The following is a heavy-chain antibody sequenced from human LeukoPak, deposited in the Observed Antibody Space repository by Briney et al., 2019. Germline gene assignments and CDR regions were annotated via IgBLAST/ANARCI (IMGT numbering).Heavy chain of an antibody. CDR1: GYTFTSYY. J-gene: IGHJ4*02. V-gene: IGHV1-46*01. Sequence: ASVKVSCKASGYTFTSYYMHWVRQAPGQGLEWMGIINPSGGSTSYAQKFQGRVTMTRDTSTSTVYMELRSLRSDDTAVYYCARDGGLRFLEWPSPFDYWGQGTLVTVSS. CDR3: ARDGGLRFLEWPSPFDY. CDR2: INPSGGST. D-gene: IGHD3-3*01.